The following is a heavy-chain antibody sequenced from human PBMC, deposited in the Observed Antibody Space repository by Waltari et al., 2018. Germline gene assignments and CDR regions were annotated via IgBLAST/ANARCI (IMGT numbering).Heavy chain of an antibody. CDR2: ISYDGSNK. CDR1: GFTFSSYA. J-gene: IGHJ4*02. Sequence: QVQLVESGGGVVQPGRSLRLSCSASGFTFSSYAMHWVRQAPGKGLEWVAVISYDGSNKYYADSVKGRFTISRDNSKNTLYLQMNSLRAEDTAVYYCARERGSYSIYFDYWGQGTLVTVSS. V-gene: IGHV3-30*01. CDR3: ARERGSYSIYFDY. D-gene: IGHD1-26*01.